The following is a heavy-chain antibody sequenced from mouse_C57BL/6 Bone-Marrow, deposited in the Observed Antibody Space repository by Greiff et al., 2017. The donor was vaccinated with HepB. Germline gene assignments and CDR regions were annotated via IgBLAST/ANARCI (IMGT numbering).Heavy chain of an antibody. Sequence: EVMLVESGGGLVQPGGSRKLSCAASGFTFSSFGMHWVRQAPEKGLEWVAYISSGSNTVYFVDTMKGRFNISRDNTKNTLFLQMTSLRSEDTAKYYGARTAYYYVSYWYFDVWGAGTTVTVSS. CDR1: GFTFSSFG. V-gene: IGHV5-17*02. J-gene: IGHJ1*01. D-gene: IGHD1-1*01. CDR2: ISSGSNTV. CDR3: ARTAYYYVSYWYFDV.